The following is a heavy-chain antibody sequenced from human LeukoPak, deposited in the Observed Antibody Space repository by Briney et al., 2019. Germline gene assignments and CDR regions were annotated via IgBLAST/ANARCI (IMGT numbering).Heavy chain of an antibody. V-gene: IGHV3-21*04. J-gene: IGHJ4*02. CDR3: AKFPSPRGGGEDY. Sequence: GGSLRLSCAASGFTFSSYSMNWVRQAPGKGLEWVSSISSSSSYIYYADSVKGRFTISRDNAKNSLYLQMNSLRAEDTALYYCAKFPSPRGGGEDYWGQGTLVTVSS. CDR1: GFTFSSYS. D-gene: IGHD2-15*01. CDR2: ISSSSSYI.